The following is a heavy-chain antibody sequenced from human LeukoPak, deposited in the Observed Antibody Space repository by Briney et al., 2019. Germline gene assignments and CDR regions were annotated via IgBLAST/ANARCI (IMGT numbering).Heavy chain of an antibody. Sequence: GGSLRLSCAASGFTFSSYDMHWVRQAPGEGLEWVAVIWYDGSNKYYADSVKGRFTISRDNSKNTLYLQMNSLRAEDTAVYYCARGYGGDSGAFDYWGQGTLVTVSS. CDR3: ARGYGGDSGAFDY. CDR2: IWYDGSNK. D-gene: IGHD4-23*01. V-gene: IGHV3-33*08. CDR1: GFTFSSYD. J-gene: IGHJ4*02.